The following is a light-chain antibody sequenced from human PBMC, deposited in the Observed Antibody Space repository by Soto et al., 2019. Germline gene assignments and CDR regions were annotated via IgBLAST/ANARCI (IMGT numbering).Light chain of an antibody. CDR3: QKYNNVPFT. CDR2: TAS. V-gene: IGKV1-27*01. CDR1: QGISNY. J-gene: IGKJ3*01. Sequence: DIQMTQSPSSLSASVGDRVTITCRASQGISNYLAWYQQKPGKVPKLLIYTASTLQSGVPSRFSGRGSGTDFTLTITSLQPEDFATYYCQKYNNVPFTFGPGTQVDIK.